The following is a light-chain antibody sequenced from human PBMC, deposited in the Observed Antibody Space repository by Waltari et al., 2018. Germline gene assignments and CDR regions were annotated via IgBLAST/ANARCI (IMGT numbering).Light chain of an antibody. CDR2: ATD. V-gene: IGLV7-43*01. J-gene: IGLJ3*02. CDR3: SLYYGDARWV. CDR1: TGVVTTRYY. Sequence: VLTQEPSVTVSPGGTVTLTCASTTGVVTTRYYPNCFQQKRGHSPTTLIYATDKGHSWTPGRFSGSLLGGKAALTLSNVQPEDEADYYCSLYYGDARWVFGGGTKLTVL.